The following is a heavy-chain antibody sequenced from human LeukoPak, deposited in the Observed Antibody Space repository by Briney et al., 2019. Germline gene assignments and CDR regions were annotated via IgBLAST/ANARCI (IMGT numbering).Heavy chain of an antibody. CDR3: ATIGYSSTWYAY. D-gene: IGHD6-13*01. V-gene: IGHV3-23*01. Sequence: PGGSLRLSCAASGFTFRSYAMSWVRQAPGKGLEWVSGNGPTGAGTYYADSVKGRFTVSRDNSKNTLYLQMNSLRAEDTAVYYCATIGYSSTWYAYWGQGTLVTVPS. J-gene: IGHJ4*02. CDR1: GFTFRSYA. CDR2: NGPTGAGT.